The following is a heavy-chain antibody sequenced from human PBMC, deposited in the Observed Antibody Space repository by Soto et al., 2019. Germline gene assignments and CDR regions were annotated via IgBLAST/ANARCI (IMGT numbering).Heavy chain of an antibody. CDR2: IIPIFGTA. V-gene: IGHV1-69*13. CDR3: ARGLRFLALGV. Sequence: SVNVSCKAYGDTFSSYAISWVRQAPGQGLEWMGGIIPIFGTANYAQKFQGRVTITADESTSTAYMELSSLRSEDTAVYYCARGLRFLALGVWGQGTTLTVSS. D-gene: IGHD3-3*01. CDR1: GDTFSSYA. J-gene: IGHJ6*02.